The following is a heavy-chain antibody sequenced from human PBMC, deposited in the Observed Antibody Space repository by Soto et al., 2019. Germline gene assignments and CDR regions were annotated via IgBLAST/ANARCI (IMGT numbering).Heavy chain of an antibody. CDR1: GGSISSYY. J-gene: IGHJ5*02. CDR2: IYYSGST. Sequence: SETLSLTCTVSGGSISSYYWSWIRQPPGKGLEWIGYIYYSGSTNYNPSLKSRVTISVDTSKNQFSLKLSSVTAADTAVYYCACTMVRRVGNWFDPWGQGTLVTVSS. V-gene: IGHV4-59*08. CDR3: ACTMVRRVGNWFDP. D-gene: IGHD3-10*01.